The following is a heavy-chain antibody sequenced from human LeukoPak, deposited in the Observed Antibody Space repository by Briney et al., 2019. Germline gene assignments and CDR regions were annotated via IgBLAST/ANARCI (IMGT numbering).Heavy chain of an antibody. J-gene: IGHJ4*02. CDR1: GYTFTSYD. CDR2: MNPNSGNT. CDR3: ARGRQRSGGSCYGY. D-gene: IGHD2-15*01. Sequence: ASVKVSCKASGYTFTSYDINWVGQATGQGLEWMGWMNPNSGNTGYAQKFQGRVTMTRNTSISTAYMELSSLRSEDTAVYYCARGRQRSGGSCYGYWGQGTLVTVSS. V-gene: IGHV1-8*01.